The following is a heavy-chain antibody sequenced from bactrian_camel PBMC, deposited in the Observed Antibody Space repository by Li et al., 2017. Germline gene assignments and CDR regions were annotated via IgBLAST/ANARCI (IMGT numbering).Heavy chain of an antibody. CDR1: GFTFSSYA. CDR3: AKETCGLPSD. Sequence: VQLVESGGGLVQPGGSLRLSCAASGFTFSSYAMSWVRQAPGKGLEWVSVINSRGGSAYYADSVKGRFTISRDSAKNTLYLQLNSLKTEDTAMYYCAKETCGLPSDWGQGTQVTVS. V-gene: IGHV3S31*01. CDR2: INSRGGSA. D-gene: IGHD5*01. J-gene: IGHJ4*01.